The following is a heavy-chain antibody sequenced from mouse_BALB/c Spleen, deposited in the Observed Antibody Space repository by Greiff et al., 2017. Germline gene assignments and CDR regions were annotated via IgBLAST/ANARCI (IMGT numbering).Heavy chain of an antibody. CDR1: GYTFTSYW. CDR3: ARSYYRYDDYYAMDY. D-gene: IGHD2-14*01. Sequence: QVQLQQPGAELVKPGASVKLSCKAYGYTFTSYWMHWVKQRPGQGLEWIGEINPSNGRTNYNEKFKSKATLTVDKSSSTAYMQLSSLTSEDSAVYYCARSYYRYDDYYAMDYWGQGTSVTVSS. J-gene: IGHJ4*01. V-gene: IGHV1S81*02. CDR2: INPSNGRT.